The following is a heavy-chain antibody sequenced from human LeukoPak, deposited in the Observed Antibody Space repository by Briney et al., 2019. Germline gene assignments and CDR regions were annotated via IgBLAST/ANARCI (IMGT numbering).Heavy chain of an antibody. CDR2: IYHSGST. CDR3: ARDPPAAGFYYYYYMDV. V-gene: IGHV4-30-2*01. J-gene: IGHJ6*03. CDR1: GGSISSGGYY. Sequence: PSQTLSLTCTVSGGSISSGGYYWSWIRQPPGKGLEWIGYIYHSGSTYYNPSLKSRVTISVDRSKNQFSLKLSSVTAADTAVYYCARDPPAAGFYYYYYMDVWGKGTTVTVSS. D-gene: IGHD2-2*01.